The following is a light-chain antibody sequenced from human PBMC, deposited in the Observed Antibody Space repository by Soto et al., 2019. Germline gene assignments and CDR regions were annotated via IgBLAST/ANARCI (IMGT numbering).Light chain of an antibody. V-gene: IGKV3-20*01. CDR3: QQYGSSQIT. CDR1: QSVSSSY. CDR2: GAS. Sequence: EIVMTQSPATLSLSPVERATLSCRASQSVSSSYLAWYQQKPGQAPRLLIYGASSRATGIPDRFSGSGSGTDFTLTISRLEPEDFAVYYCQQYGSSQITFGQGTRLEIK. J-gene: IGKJ5*01.